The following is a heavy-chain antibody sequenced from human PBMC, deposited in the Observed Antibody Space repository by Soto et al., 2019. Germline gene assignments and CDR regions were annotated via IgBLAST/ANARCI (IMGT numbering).Heavy chain of an antibody. CDR2: IYHSGST. V-gene: IGHV4-30-4*01. J-gene: IGHJ5*02. CDR3: ARERPDGARLDX. D-gene: IGHD6-6*01. Sequence: SETLSLTCTVSGGSISSGDYYWSWIRQPPGKGLEWIGYIYHSGSTYYNPSLKSRVTISVDTSKNQFSLKLSSVTAADTAVYYCARERPDGARLDXCGQGTLVTVSS. CDR1: GGSISSGDYY.